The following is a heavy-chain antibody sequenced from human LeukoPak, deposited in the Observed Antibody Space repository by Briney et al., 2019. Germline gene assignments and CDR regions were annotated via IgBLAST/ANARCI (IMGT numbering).Heavy chain of an antibody. V-gene: IGHV1-18*01. J-gene: IGHJ5*02. CDR2: ISAYNGNT. CDR1: GYTFTSYG. CDR3: ARVPPRLLWFGEDWFDP. Sequence: GASVKVSCKASGYTFTSYGISWVRQAPGQGLEWMGWISAYNGNTNYAQKLQGRVTMTTDTSTSTAYMELRSLRSDDTAVYYCARVPPRLLWFGEDWFDPWGQGTLVTVSS. D-gene: IGHD3-10*01.